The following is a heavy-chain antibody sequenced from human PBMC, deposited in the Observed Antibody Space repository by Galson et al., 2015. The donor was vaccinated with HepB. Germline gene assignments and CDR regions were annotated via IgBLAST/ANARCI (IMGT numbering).Heavy chain of an antibody. D-gene: IGHD2-21*02. CDR3: ASGKGGGDFYRYYYYGMDV. CDR1: GFTFSSYG. J-gene: IGHJ6*02. Sequence: SLRLSCAASGFTFSSYGMHWVRQAPGKGLEWVAVIWYDGSNKYYADSVKGRFTISRDNSKNTLYLQMNSLRAEDTAVYYCASGKGGGDFYRYYYYGMDVWGQGTTVTVSS. CDR2: IWYDGSNK. V-gene: IGHV3-33*08.